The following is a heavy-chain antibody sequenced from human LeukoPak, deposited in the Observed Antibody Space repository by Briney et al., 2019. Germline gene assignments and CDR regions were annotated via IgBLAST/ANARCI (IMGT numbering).Heavy chain of an antibody. D-gene: IGHD3-10*01. J-gene: IGHJ6*02. V-gene: IGHV4-39*01. CDR2: IYYSGST. Sequence: SETLSLTCTVSGGSISSSSYYWGWIRQPPGKGLEWIGSIYYSGSTYYNPSLKSRVTISVDTSKNQFSLKLSSVTAADTAVYYCARPQYYYGSGSYSAADVWGQGTTVTVSS. CDR3: ARPQYYYGSGSYSAADV. CDR1: GGSISSSSYY.